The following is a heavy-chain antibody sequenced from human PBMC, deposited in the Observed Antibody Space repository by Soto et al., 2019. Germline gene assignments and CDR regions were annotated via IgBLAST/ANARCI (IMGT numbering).Heavy chain of an antibody. D-gene: IGHD6-6*01. V-gene: IGHV5-10-1*01. CDR1: GYSFTSYW. J-gene: IGHJ6*02. CDR3: AVPGQLGSYYYGMDV. CDR2: IDPSDSYT. Sequence: GESLKISCKGSGYSFTSYWISWVRQMPGKGLEWMGRIDPSDSYTNYSPSFQGHVTISADKSISTAYLQWSSLKASDTAMYYCAVPGQLGSYYYGMDVWGQGTTVTVSS.